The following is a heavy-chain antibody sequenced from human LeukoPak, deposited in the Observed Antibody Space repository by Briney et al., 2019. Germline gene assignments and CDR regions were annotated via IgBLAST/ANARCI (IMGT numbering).Heavy chain of an antibody. Sequence: SETLSLTCTVSGGSISSYYWSWIRQPPGKGLEWIGYIYYSGSTNYNPSLKSRVTISVDTSKNQFSLKLSSVTAADTAVYYCARAKGDYDWVDYWGQGTLVTVS. V-gene: IGHV4-59*01. CDR2: IYYSGST. CDR3: ARAKGDYDWVDY. J-gene: IGHJ4*02. D-gene: IGHD4-17*01. CDR1: GGSISSYY.